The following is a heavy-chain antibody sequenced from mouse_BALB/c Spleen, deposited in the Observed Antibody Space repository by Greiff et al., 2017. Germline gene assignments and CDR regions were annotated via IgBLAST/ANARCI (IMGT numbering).Heavy chain of an antibody. Sequence: EVQLQESGPGLVKPSQSLSLTCTVTGYSITSDYAWNWIRQFPGNKLEWMGYISYSGSTSYNPSLKSRISITRDTSKNQFFLQLNSVTTEDTATYYCARGKLKWYFDVWGAGTTVTVSS. CDR3: ARGKLKWYFDV. CDR2: ISYSGST. J-gene: IGHJ1*01. D-gene: IGHD4-1*01. V-gene: IGHV3-2*02. CDR1: GYSITSDYA.